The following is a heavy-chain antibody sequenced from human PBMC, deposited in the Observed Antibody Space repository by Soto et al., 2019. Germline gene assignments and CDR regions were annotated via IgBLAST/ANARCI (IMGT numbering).Heavy chain of an antibody. CDR3: ASRRAGTTWSYYYGRDV. J-gene: IGHJ6*02. CDR2: IYTSGST. D-gene: IGHD1-7*01. V-gene: IGHV4-4*07. Sequence: SETLSLTCPVSGGSISSYDWSWIRQPAGKGLEWIGRIYTSGSTDYNPSLKSRVTMSVDTSKNQFSLKLSSVTAADTAVYYCASRRAGTTWSYYYGRDVWGQGTTVTVSS. CDR1: GGSISSYD.